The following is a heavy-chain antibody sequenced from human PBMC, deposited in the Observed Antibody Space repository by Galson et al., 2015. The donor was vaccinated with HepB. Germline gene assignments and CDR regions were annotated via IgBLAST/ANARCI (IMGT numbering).Heavy chain of an antibody. CDR3: ARASQRWLQLNY. CDR1: GFTFSSYA. D-gene: IGHD5-24*01. J-gene: IGHJ4*02. V-gene: IGHV3-30-3*01. Sequence: SLRLSCAASGFTFSSYAMHWVRQAPGKGLEWVAVISYDGSNKYYADSVKGRFTISRDNSKNTLYLQMNSLRAEDTAVYYCARASQRWLQLNYWGQGTLVTVSS. CDR2: ISYDGSNK.